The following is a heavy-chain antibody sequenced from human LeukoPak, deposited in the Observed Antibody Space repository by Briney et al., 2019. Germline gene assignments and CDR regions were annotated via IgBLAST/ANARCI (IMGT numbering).Heavy chain of an antibody. CDR3: ARDEPIIAAAVY. D-gene: IGHD6-13*01. CDR2: IWYDGSNK. CDR1: GFTFSSYG. Sequence: PGRSLRLSCAASGFTFSSYGMHWVRQAPGKGLEWVAVIWYDGSNKYYADSVEGRFTISRDNSKNTLYLQMNSLGAEDTAVYYCARDEPIIAAAVYWGQGTLVTVSS. J-gene: IGHJ4*02. V-gene: IGHV3-33*01.